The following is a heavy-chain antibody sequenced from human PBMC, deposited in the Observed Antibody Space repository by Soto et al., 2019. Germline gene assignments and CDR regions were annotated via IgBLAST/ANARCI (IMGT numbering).Heavy chain of an antibody. CDR2: SRNKANSYST. CDR1: GFTFSDHY. Sequence: EVQLVESGGGLVQPGGSPRLSCAASGFTFSDHYMDWVRQAPGKGLEWVGRSRNKANSYSTEYAASVKGRFTISRDESKNSLYLQMNSLKTEDTAVYYCARFSGSYTRGLVYWGQGTLVTVSS. D-gene: IGHD1-26*01. CDR3: ARFSGSYTRGLVY. V-gene: IGHV3-72*01. J-gene: IGHJ4*02.